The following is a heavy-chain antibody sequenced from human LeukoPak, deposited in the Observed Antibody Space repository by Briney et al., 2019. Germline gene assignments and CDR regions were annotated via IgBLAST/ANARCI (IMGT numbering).Heavy chain of an antibody. CDR1: GFTFSNYN. CDR2: ISSGGSSI. V-gene: IGHV3-48*01. J-gene: IGHJ6*03. D-gene: IGHD5-12*01. CDR3: ARSGIVATKESYYYYYMDV. Sequence: GGSLRLSCAASGFTFSNYNMNWVRQAPGKGLEWVSDISSGGSSINYADSVRGRFTISRDNAKNSLYLQMNNLRAEDTAVYFCARSGIVATKESYYYYYMDVWGKGTTVTVSS.